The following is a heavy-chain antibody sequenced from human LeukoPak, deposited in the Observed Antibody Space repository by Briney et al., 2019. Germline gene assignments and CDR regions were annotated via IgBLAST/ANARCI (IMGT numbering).Heavy chain of an antibody. CDR3: ASSGISGYYDFWSGYYYFDY. CDR2: IYSGGST. D-gene: IGHD3-3*01. CDR1: GFTVSSNY. J-gene: IGHJ4*02. V-gene: IGHV3-53*01. Sequence: PGGSLRLSCAASGFTVSSNYMSWVRQAPGKGLEWVSVIYSGGSTYYADSVKGRFTISRDNAKNSLYLQMNSLRAEDTAVYYCASSGISGYYDFWSGYYYFDYWGQGTLVTVSS.